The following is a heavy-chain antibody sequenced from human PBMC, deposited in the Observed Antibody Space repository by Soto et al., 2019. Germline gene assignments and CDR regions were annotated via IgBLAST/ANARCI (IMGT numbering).Heavy chain of an antibody. V-gene: IGHV3-48*02. Sequence: GWSLRLSFAASGLTFSDYSVNCVRQAPGKGLEWVSYISSGSKTIYYAESVKGRFTVSRDNARNPQYLQMNSLRDEDTAVYYCAREDILGARSFDYWGQGTRVTV. D-gene: IGHD3-9*01. J-gene: IGHJ4*02. CDR1: GLTFSDYS. CDR2: ISSGSKTI. CDR3: AREDILGARSFDY.